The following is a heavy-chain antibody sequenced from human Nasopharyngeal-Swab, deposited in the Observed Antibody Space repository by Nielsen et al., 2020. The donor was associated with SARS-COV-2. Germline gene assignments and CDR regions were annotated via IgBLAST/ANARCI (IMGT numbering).Heavy chain of an antibody. CDR2: ISSSSSYI. CDR3: ARGNYYDSSGYQSY. V-gene: IGHV3-21*01. CDR1: GFTFSSYS. D-gene: IGHD3-22*01. Sequence: GESLKISCAASGFTFSSYSMNWVRQAPGKGLEWVSSISSSSSYIYYADLVKGRFTISRDNAKNSLYLQMNSLRAEDTAVYYCARGNYYDSSGYQSYWGQGTLVTVSS. J-gene: IGHJ4*02.